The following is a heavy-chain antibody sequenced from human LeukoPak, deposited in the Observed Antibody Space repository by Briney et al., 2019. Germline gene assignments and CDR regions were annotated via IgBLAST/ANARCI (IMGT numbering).Heavy chain of an antibody. CDR1: GFTFSTYT. Sequence: GGSLRLSCAASGFTFSTYTMNWVRQVPGKGLEWVSAITSGSTYIYYADSVKGRFTISRDNAKNSLYLQMNSLRAEDTAVYYCARGPSGYHNTGGQGTLVTVSS. J-gene: IGHJ4*02. V-gene: IGHV3-21*01. CDR3: ARGPSGYHNT. CDR2: ITSGSTYI. D-gene: IGHD5-12*01.